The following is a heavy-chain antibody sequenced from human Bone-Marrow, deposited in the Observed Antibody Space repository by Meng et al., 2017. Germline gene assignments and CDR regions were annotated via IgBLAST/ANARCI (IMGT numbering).Heavy chain of an antibody. V-gene: IGHV3-33*01. J-gene: IGHJ4*02. CDR2: IWYDGSNK. CDR3: ARGLWFGELGQSQDRIDY. CDR1: GFTFSSYG. D-gene: IGHD3-10*01. Sequence: LSLTCAASGFTFSSYGMHWVRQAPGKGLEWVAVIWYDGSNKYYADSVKGRFTISRDNSKNTLYLQMNSLRAEDTAVYYCARGLWFGELGQSQDRIDYWGQGTLVTVSS.